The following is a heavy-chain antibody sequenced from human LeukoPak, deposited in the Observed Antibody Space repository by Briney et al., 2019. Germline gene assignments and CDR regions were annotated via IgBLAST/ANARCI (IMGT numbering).Heavy chain of an antibody. CDR3: AKSRIAATGRYYYDYMDV. CDR2: ISAYNGNT. V-gene: IGHV1-18*01. D-gene: IGHD6-13*01. CDR1: GYTFTSYG. J-gene: IGHJ6*03. Sequence: ASVKVSCKASGYTFTSYGISWVRQAPGQGLEWMGWISAYNGNTNYAENLQGRVTMTTDTSTTTAYMELRSLRSDDTAVYYCAKSRIAATGRYYYDYMDVWGKGTTVTISS.